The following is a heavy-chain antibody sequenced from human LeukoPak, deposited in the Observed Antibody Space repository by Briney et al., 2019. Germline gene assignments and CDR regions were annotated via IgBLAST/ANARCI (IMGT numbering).Heavy chain of an antibody. CDR3: ARDVAWFPSMIVVVISYYFDY. D-gene: IGHD3-22*01. CDR2: ISYDGINK. J-gene: IGHJ4*02. CDR1: GFTFSSYA. V-gene: IGHV3-30-3*01. Sequence: GGSLRLSCAASGFTFSSYAMHWVRQAPGKGLEWVAVISYDGINKYYADSVKGRFTISRDNSKNTLYLQMNSLRAEDTAVYYCARDVAWFPSMIVVVISYYFDYWGQGTLVTVSS.